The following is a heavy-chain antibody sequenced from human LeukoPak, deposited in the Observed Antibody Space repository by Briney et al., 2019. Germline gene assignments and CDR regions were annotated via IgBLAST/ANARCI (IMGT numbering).Heavy chain of an antibody. J-gene: IGHJ5*02. Sequence: ASVKVSCKASGYTFTGYYMHWVRQAPGQGLEWMGWINPNSGGTNYAQNFQGRVTMTRDTSISTAFLELSSLRSDDTAVYYCARGSTRDSSGWYGPGKWFDPWGQGTLVTVSS. D-gene: IGHD6-19*01. V-gene: IGHV1-2*02. CDR1: GYTFTGYY. CDR2: INPNSGGT. CDR3: ARGSTRDSSGWYGPGKWFDP.